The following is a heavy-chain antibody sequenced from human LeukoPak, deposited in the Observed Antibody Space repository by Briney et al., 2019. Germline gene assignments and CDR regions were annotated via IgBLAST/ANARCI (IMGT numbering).Heavy chain of an antibody. CDR1: GFTFSTYS. D-gene: IGHD5-12*01. CDR2: ISSRSSAT. CDR3: AKGRPPGVIMAGRGGFDY. J-gene: IGHJ4*02. V-gene: IGHV3-48*01. Sequence: GGSLRLSCAASGFTFSTYSMNWVRQAPGKGLEWVAYISSRSSATYYADSVKGRFTISRDNSKNTLYLQMNSLRAEDTAVYYCAKGRPPGVIMAGRGGFDYWGQGTLVTVSS.